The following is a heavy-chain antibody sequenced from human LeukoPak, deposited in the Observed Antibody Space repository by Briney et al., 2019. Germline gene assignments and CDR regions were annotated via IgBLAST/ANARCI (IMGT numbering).Heavy chain of an antibody. CDR2: INPKSGGT. Sequence: GASVKVSCKAFGYTFTGYYLHWVRQAPGQGLEWMGWINPKSGGTNYAQKFQGRVTMTRDTSISTACMELSRLRSDDTAVYYCAREVVATADYWGQGTLVTVSS. V-gene: IGHV1-2*02. D-gene: IGHD5-12*01. J-gene: IGHJ4*02. CDR3: AREVVATADY. CDR1: GYTFTGYY.